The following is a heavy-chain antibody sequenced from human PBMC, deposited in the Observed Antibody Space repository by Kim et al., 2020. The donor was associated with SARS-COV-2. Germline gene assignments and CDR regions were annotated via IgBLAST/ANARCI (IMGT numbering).Heavy chain of an antibody. CDR3: AITYCSSTSCPLDY. Sequence: ASVKVSCKDSGYTFTSYAMNWVRQAPGQGLEWMGWINTNTGNPTYAQGFTGRFVFSLDTSVSTAYLQISSLKAEDTAVYYCAITYCSSTSCPLDYWGQGTLVTVSS. CDR1: GYTFTSYA. CDR2: INTNTGNP. V-gene: IGHV7-4-1*02. J-gene: IGHJ4*02. D-gene: IGHD2-2*01.